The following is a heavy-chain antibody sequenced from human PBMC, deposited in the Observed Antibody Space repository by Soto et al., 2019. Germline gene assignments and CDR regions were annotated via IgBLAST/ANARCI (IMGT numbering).Heavy chain of an antibody. V-gene: IGHV3-23*01. CDR1: GFTFSSYA. J-gene: IGHJ3*02. Sequence: GGSLRLSCAASGFTFSSYAMSWVRQAPGKGLEWVSGISGSGGSTYYADSVKGRFTISRDNSKNSLYLQMNSLRAEDTAVYYCARGGRRSGSYADAFDIWGQGTMVTVSS. D-gene: IGHD1-26*01. CDR2: ISGSGGST. CDR3: ARGGRRSGSYADAFDI.